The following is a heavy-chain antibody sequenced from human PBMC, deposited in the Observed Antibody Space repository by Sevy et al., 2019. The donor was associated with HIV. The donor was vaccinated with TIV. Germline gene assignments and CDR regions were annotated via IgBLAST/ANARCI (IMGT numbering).Heavy chain of an antibody. CDR1: GFTFSTYW. D-gene: IGHD1-26*01. J-gene: IGHJ3*02. V-gene: IGHV3-74*01. Sequence: GGSLRLSCAASGFTFSTYWMHWVRQAPGKGLVWVSRINSDGNYRSYVESVEGRFTISRDNAQNTLFLHMSSLRVEDTAVYYCASESRGSLEGFDIWGQGTMVTVSS. CDR2: INSDGNYR. CDR3: ASESRGSLEGFDI.